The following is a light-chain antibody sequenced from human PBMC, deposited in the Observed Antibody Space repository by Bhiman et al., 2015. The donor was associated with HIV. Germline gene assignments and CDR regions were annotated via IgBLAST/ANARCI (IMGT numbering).Light chain of an antibody. V-gene: IGLV2-14*03. Sequence: QSALTQPASVSGSPGQSIIISCTGTSSDVGGYNHVSWYQQHPGKAPKLMIFDVSNRPSGVSNRFSGSKSGNTASLTISGLQAEDEADYYCSSLTSSITYVFGTGTNVTVL. CDR3: SSLTSSITYV. CDR2: DVS. J-gene: IGLJ1*01. CDR1: SSDVGGYNH.